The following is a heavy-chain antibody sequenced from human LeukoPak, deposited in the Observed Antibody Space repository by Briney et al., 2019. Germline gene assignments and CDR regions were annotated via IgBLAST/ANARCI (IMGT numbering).Heavy chain of an antibody. J-gene: IGHJ4*02. CDR2: ISSSGSYI. Sequence: PGGSLRLSCAASGFTFSSYNMNWVRQAPGKGLEWVSSISSSGSYIYYAASLKGRFTISRDNAKNSLYLQMNNLRAEDTAMYYCARDQVWVLATIFYGIDYWGQGTLVTVSS. D-gene: IGHD5-24*01. CDR1: GFTFSSYN. V-gene: IGHV3-21*01. CDR3: ARDQVWVLATIFYGIDY.